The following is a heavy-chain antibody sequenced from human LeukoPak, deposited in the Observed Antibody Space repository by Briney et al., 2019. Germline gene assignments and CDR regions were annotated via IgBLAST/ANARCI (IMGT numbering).Heavy chain of an antibody. CDR3: AKVESYYGSGSYYKGAFDI. J-gene: IGHJ3*02. CDR1: GFSFSSYA. Sequence: PGGSLRLSCATSGFSFSSYAMSWVRQAPGKGLEWVSAISGSGGSTYYADSVKGRFTISRDNAKNTLYLQMNSLRAEDTAVYYCAKVESYYGSGSYYKGAFDIWGQGTMVTVSS. D-gene: IGHD3-10*01. V-gene: IGHV3-23*01. CDR2: ISGSGGST.